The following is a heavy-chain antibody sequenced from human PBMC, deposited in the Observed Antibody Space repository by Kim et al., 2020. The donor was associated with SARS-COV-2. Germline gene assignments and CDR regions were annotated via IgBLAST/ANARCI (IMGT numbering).Heavy chain of an antibody. CDR3: ARVDARSLIFHL. Sequence: RSTRYNPSLKSRVTMSLDKSKNQFSLRLTSVTAADTAVYSCARVDARSLIFHLWGQGTLVTVSS. CDR2: RST. D-gene: IGHD3-16*02. V-gene: IGHV4-4*01. J-gene: IGHJ5*02.